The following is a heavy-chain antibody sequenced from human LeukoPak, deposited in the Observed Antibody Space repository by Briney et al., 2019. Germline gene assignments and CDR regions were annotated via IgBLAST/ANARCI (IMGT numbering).Heavy chain of an antibody. J-gene: IGHJ4*02. Sequence: GGSLRLSCAASGFTFSSYGMRWVRQAPGKGLEWVAVISYDGSNKYYADSVKGRFTISRDNSKNTLYLQMNSLRAEDTAVYYCAQVLGYCSSTSCADYWGQGTLVTVSS. CDR2: ISYDGSNK. V-gene: IGHV3-30*18. CDR1: GFTFSSYG. D-gene: IGHD2-2*01. CDR3: AQVLGYCSSTSCADY.